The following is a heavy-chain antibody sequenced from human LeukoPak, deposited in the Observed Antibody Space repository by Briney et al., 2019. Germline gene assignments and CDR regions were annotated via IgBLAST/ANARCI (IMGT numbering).Heavy chain of an antibody. CDR3: VRRDTGWNYFDY. J-gene: IGHJ4*02. CDR1: GGSINSHY. CDR2: IYYTGRN. V-gene: IGHV4-59*08. Sequence: SETLSLICAVPGGSINSHYWGWIRQPPGKGLEGIGDIYYTGRNNYNPSLKSRVTISVDTSKYLLSMTLTSVLAADTAIYYCVRRDTGWNYFDYWGQGVLLTVSS. D-gene: IGHD6-19*01.